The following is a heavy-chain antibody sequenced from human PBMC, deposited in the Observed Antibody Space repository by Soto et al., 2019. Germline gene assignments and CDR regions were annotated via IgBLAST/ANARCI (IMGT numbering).Heavy chain of an antibody. J-gene: IGHJ4*02. D-gene: IGHD3-22*01. Sequence: LQLQESGPGLVKPSETLSLTSTVSGDSIRNRNYYWGWIRQPPGKGLEWIVSRYDDESTFYNPSLKRRVTVSIDTSKKQFSLKMTSVTAADMGVYYCARGIYEGSSGYDLDVWGQGNLVTVSS. CDR3: ARGIYEGSSGYDLDV. CDR1: GDSIRNRNYY. V-gene: IGHV4-39*01. CDR2: RYDDEST.